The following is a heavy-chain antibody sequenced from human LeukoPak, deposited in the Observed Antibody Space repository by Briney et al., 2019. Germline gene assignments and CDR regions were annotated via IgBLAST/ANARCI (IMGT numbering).Heavy chain of an antibody. CDR2: TSPGGSDT. CDR1: GYIFTTYW. CDR3: VRHFHPAETTGGYFDL. J-gene: IGHJ2*01. D-gene: IGHD4-17*01. V-gene: IGHV5-51*01. Sequence: GESLKISCKASGYIFTTYWIGWVRQMPGKGLEWMGITSPGGSDTKYSPPFQGLVTMSADRSISTAYLQWNSLKASDTAMYYCVRHFHPAETTGGYFDLLGRGTPVTVSS.